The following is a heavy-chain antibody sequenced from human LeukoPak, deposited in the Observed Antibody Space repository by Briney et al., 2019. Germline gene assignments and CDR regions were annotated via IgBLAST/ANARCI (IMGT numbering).Heavy chain of an antibody. CDR1: GGTFSSYA. J-gene: IGHJ6*04. Sequence: ASVKVSCKASGGTFSSYAISWVRQAPGQGLEWMGWISAYNGNTNYAQKLQGRVTMTTDTSTSTAYMELRSLRSDDTAVYYCARDMKQWLVYYYYYGMDVWGKGTTVTVSS. CDR3: ARDMKQWLVYYYYYGMDV. V-gene: IGHV1-18*01. D-gene: IGHD6-19*01. CDR2: ISAYNGNT.